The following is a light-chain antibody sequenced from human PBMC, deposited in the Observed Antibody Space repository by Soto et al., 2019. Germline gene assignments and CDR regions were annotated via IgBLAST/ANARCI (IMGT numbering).Light chain of an antibody. CDR1: QSTSTW. J-gene: IGKJ1*01. CDR2: EAS. CDR3: QQYITYPYA. V-gene: IGKV1-5*03. Sequence: DIQMTQSPSTLSASVGDRVTMTCRASQSTSTWLAWYQQRPGKTAKLLISEASKLESGVLSRFSGSGSETEFTLTISSLQPDDSATYYCQQYITYPYAFGQGTKVEIK.